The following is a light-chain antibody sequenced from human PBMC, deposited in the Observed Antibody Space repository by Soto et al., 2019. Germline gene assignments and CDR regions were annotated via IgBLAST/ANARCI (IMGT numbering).Light chain of an antibody. Sequence: QSALTQPASVSGSPGQSITISCTGTSSDVGGYNYVSWYQLHPGKAPKLMIYDVSNRPSGVSNRFSGSKSGNTASLTISGLQAEDEADYYCSSYTSSSTLVVFGGVTKLTVL. CDR3: SSYTSSSTLVV. CDR1: SSDVGGYNY. V-gene: IGLV2-14*01. CDR2: DVS. J-gene: IGLJ2*01.